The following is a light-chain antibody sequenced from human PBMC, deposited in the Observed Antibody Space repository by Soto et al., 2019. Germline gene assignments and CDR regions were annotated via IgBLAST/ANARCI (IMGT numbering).Light chain of an antibody. CDR3: CSYTSSSTHV. V-gene: IGLV2-14*03. CDR2: DVN. J-gene: IGLJ7*01. Sequence: QSALTQPASVSGSPGQSITISCTGTSSDVGGYNFVSWYQQHPGKVPKLMIFDVNRRPSGVSDRFSGSNSGNTASLTISGLQAEDEGDYYCCSYTSSSTHVFGSGTQLTVL. CDR1: SSDVGGYNF.